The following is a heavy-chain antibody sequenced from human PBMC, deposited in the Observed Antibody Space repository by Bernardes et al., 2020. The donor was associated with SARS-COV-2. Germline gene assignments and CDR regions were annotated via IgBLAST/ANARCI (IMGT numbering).Heavy chain of an antibody. CDR1: GGSFSGYF. CDR3: ARGRTPMVRGIVKGASKYFDF. Sequence: SETLSLTCAVYGGSFSGYFWNWIRQPPGRGLEWIGGINHSGSTFYNPSLKSRVTFSVDTTKNQFSLKLSSVTDADTAIYYCARGRTPMVRGIVKGASKYFDFWGRGTQVTVSS. D-gene: IGHD3-10*01. V-gene: IGHV4-34*01. CDR2: INHSGST. J-gene: IGHJ2*01.